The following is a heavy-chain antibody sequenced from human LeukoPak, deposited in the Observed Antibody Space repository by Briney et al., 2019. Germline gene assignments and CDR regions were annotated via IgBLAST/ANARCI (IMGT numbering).Heavy chain of an antibody. Sequence: SETLSLTCAVYGGSFSGYYWSWIRQPPGKGLEWIGEINHSGSTNYNSSLKSRVTISVDTSKNQFSLKLSSVTAADTAVYYCARSRAAAGNHNFDAFDIWGQGTMVTVSS. CDR1: GGSFSGYY. J-gene: IGHJ3*02. D-gene: IGHD6-13*01. CDR2: INHSGST. V-gene: IGHV4-34*01. CDR3: ARSRAAAGNHNFDAFDI.